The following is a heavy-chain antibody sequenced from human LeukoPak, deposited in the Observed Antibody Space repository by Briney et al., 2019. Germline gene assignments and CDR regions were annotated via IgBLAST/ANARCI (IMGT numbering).Heavy chain of an antibody. CDR2: IYYSGST. CDR1: GGSISSYY. V-gene: IGHV4-59*01. CDR3: ARGVAVAPWYYYGMDV. D-gene: IGHD6-19*01. Sequence: PSETLSLTCTVSGGSISSYYWSWIRQPPGKGLEWIGYIYYSGSTNYNPSLKSRVTISVDTSKNQFSLKLSSVTAADTAVYYCARGVAVAPWYYYGMDVWGQGTTVTVSS. J-gene: IGHJ6*02.